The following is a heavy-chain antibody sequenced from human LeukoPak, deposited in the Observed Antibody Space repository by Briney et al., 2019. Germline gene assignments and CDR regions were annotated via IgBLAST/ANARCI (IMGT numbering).Heavy chain of an antibody. V-gene: IGHV1-46*01. J-gene: IGHJ3*02. CDR2: INPSGGST. CDR3: ARDPGKAAAASTWGAFDI. Sequence: ASVKVSCKASGYTFTSYYMDWVRQAPGQGLEWMGIINPSGGSTSYAQKFQGRVAMTRDTSTSTVYMELSSLRSEDTAVYYCARDPGKAAAASTWGAFDIWGQGTMVTVSS. CDR1: GYTFTSYY. D-gene: IGHD6-13*01.